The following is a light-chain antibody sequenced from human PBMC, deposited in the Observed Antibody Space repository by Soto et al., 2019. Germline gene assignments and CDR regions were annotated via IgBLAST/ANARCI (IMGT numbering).Light chain of an antibody. J-gene: IGLJ1*01. CDR2: GNG. CDR3: QSYDTSLSGSEV. Sequence: QSVLTQPPSVSGAPGQRVTISCTGSSSNIGVGHDVHWYQHLPGTAPKLLIYGNGNRPSGIPDRFSGSKSGTSASLAITGLQAEDEADYYRQSYDTSLSGSEVFGTGTKVTVL. V-gene: IGLV1-40*01. CDR1: SSNIGVGHD.